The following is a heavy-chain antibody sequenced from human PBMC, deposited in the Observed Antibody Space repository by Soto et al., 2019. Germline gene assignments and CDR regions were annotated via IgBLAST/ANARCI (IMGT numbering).Heavy chain of an antibody. V-gene: IGHV1-69*12. J-gene: IGHJ6*02. D-gene: IGHD3-16*01. CDR2: IIPIFGTA. Sequence: VQLVQSGAEVKKPGSSVKVSCKASGGTFSSYAISWVRQAPGQGLEWMGGIIPIFGTANYAQKFQGRVTITADESTSTDYMELSSLRSEDTAVYYCARGFGMATIWWSGAGYYYYGMDVWGQGTTVTVSS. CDR1: GGTFSSYA. CDR3: ARGFGMATIWWSGAGYYYYGMDV.